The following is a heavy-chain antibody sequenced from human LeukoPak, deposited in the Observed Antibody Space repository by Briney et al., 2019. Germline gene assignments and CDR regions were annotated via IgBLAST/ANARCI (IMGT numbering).Heavy chain of an antibody. CDR2: IKQDGSEK. V-gene: IGHV3-7*01. CDR1: GFTFSSYW. CDR3: ARAFDYGDYEGSYYYFDY. Sequence: GGSLRLSCAASGFTFSSYWMSWVRQAPGKGLEWVANIKQDGSEKYYVDSVKGRFTISRDNAKNSLYLQMNSLRAEDTAVYYCARAFDYGDYEGSYYYFDYWGQGTLVTVSS. D-gene: IGHD4-17*01. J-gene: IGHJ4*02.